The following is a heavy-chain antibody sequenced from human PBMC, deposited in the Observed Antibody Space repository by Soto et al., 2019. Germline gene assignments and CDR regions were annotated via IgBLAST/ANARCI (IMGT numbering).Heavy chain of an antibody. J-gene: IGHJ4*02. CDR2: ISSTGSKT. Sequence: EARLLESGGGLVQPGGSLRLSCVVSGFSMSNHALTWFRQAPGKGLEWVSSISSTGSKTYYADSIKGLFTISSDNAKNTVFLQMNSLRPDDMAFYFCSREPKPFMTGYYDLWCQGTLVTVSS. CDR1: GFSMSNHA. D-gene: IGHD3-9*01. CDR3: SREPKPFMTGYYDL. V-gene: IGHV3-23*01.